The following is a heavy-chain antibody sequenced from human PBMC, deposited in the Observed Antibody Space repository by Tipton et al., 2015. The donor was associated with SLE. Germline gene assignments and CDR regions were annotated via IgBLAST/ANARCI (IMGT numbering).Heavy chain of an antibody. V-gene: IGHV4-39*07. J-gene: IGHJ6*02. CDR3: ARDGGQRVVSGTYDFYYYGLDV. Sequence: TLSLTCTVSGGSITSDGYYWSWIRQSPGKGLEWIGEVSHDGGANYNPSLESRGTISLETSKNQFSLKLTSVTAADTAVYYCARDGGQRVVSGTYDFYYYGLDVWGQGTTVTVSS. CDR1: GGSITSDGYY. CDR2: VSHDGGA. D-gene: IGHD6-13*01.